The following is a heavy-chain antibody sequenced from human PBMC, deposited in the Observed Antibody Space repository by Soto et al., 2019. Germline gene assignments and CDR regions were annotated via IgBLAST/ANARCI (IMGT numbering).Heavy chain of an antibody. D-gene: IGHD3-3*01. Sequence: SVKVSCKSSGGTFSSYAISWVRQAPGQGLEWMGGIIPIFGTANYAQKFQGRVTITADESTSTAYMELSSLRSEDTAVYYCPRRPPSDSYLSYFDYWGQGTLVTVSS. CDR2: IIPIFGTA. J-gene: IGHJ4*02. V-gene: IGHV1-69*13. CDR1: GGTFSSYA. CDR3: PRRPPSDSYLSYFDY.